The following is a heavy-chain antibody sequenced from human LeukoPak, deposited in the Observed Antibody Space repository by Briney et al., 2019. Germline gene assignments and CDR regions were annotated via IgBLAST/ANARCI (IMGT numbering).Heavy chain of an antibody. CDR3: ARAKYYDFWSGYSYYYYGMDV. J-gene: IGHJ6*02. V-gene: IGHV4-59*01. D-gene: IGHD3-3*01. CDR2: IYYSGST. Sequence: SETLSLTCAVYGGSSSGYYWSWIRQPPGKGLEWIGYIYYSGSTNYNPSLKSRVTISVDTSKNQFSLKLSSVTAADTAVYYCARAKYYDFWSGYSYYYYGMDVWGQGTTVTVSS. CDR1: GGSSSGYY.